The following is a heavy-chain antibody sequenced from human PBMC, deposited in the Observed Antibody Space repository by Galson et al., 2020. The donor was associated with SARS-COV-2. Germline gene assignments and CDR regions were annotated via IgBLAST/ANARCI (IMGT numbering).Heavy chain of an antibody. J-gene: IGHJ3*02. Sequence: LNCAAAGLTFANAWMNWVRQAPGKWLECVARIKANPRGGAADYAAPAQGIITISRDDPKNALYLQMDSLKIEDTAVYYCATSSATPGAFDIWGRATMFTVSS. CDR1: GLTFANAW. V-gene: IGHV3-15*01. CDR2: IKANPRGGAA. CDR3: ATSSATPGAFDI. D-gene: IGHD7-27*01.